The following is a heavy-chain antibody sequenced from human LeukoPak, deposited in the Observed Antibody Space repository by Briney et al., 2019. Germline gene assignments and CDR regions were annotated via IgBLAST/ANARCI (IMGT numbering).Heavy chain of an antibody. CDR2: IYYSGST. V-gene: IGHV4-59*12. CDR3: ARDLAPPITIFGVVINDAFDI. CDR1: GGSISSYY. D-gene: IGHD3-3*01. J-gene: IGHJ3*02. Sequence: SETLSLTCTVSGGSISSYYWSWIRQPPGKGLEWIGYIYYSGSTNYNPSLKSRVTISVDTSKDQFSLKLSSVTAADTAVYYCARDLAPPITIFGVVINDAFDIWGQGTMVTVSS.